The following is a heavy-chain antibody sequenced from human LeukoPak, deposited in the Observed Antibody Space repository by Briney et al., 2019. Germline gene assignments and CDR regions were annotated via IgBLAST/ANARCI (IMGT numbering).Heavy chain of an antibody. Sequence: GGSLRLSCAASGFTFSSYEMNWVRQAPGKGLEWVSYISSSGSTIYYADSVKGRFTISRDNAKNSLYLQMNSLRAEDTAVYYCARVDYYKTWGAFDIWGQGTMVTVSS. V-gene: IGHV3-48*03. CDR1: GFTFSSYE. CDR3: ARVDYYKTWGAFDI. CDR2: ISSSGSTI. D-gene: IGHD3-22*01. J-gene: IGHJ3*02.